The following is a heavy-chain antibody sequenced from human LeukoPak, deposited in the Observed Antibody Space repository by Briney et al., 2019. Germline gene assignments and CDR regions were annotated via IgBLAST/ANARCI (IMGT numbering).Heavy chain of an antibody. CDR3: TTDYDILTGYPADY. D-gene: IGHD3-9*01. V-gene: IGHV3-15*01. CDR1: GFTFSSYW. Sequence: GGSLRLSCAASGFTFSSYWMSWVRQAPGKGLEWVGRIKSKTDGGTTDYAAPVKGRFTISRDDSKNTLYLQMNSLKTEDTAVYYCTTDYDILTGYPADYWGQGTLVTVSS. CDR2: IKSKTDGGTT. J-gene: IGHJ4*02.